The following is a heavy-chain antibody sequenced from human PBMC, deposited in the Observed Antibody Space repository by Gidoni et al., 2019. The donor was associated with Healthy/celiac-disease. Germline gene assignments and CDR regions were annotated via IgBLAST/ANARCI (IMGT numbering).Heavy chain of an antibody. D-gene: IGHD3-10*01. CDR2: ISSSSSYI. CDR3: AREGSGSYYKINWFDP. J-gene: IGHJ5*02. V-gene: IGHV3-21*01. Sequence: EVQLVESGGGLVKPGGSLRLSCAASGFTFSSYSMNWVRQAPGKGLEWVSSISSSSSYIYYADSVKGRFTISRDNAKNSLYLQMNSLRAEDTAVYYCAREGSGSYYKINWFDPWGQGTLVTVSS. CDR1: GFTFSSYS.